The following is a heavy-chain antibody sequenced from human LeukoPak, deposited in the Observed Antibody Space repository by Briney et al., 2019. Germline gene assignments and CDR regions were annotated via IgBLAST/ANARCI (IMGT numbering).Heavy chain of an antibody. CDR2: INHSGST. Sequence: SQTLSPIRAVYGASFSGYYCSWIRQPPGNGLEWIGEINHSGSTNYNPSLKSRVTISVDTSKNQFSLKLSSVTAADKAVYYCARGRADGYKSLNWFDPWGQGTLVTVSS. CDR1: GASFSGYY. V-gene: IGHV4-34*01. J-gene: IGHJ5*02. D-gene: IGHD5-24*01. CDR3: ARGRADGYKSLNWFDP.